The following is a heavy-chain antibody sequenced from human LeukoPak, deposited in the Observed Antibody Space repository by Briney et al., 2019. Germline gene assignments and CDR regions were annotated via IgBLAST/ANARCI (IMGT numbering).Heavy chain of an antibody. Sequence: SETLSLTCTVSGGSISSGGYYWSWIRQHPGTGLEWIGYIYYSGSTYYNPSLKSRVTISVDTSKNQFSLKLSSVTAADTAVYYCARSPHYDYVWGSYRYSLNWFDPWGQGTLVTVSS. J-gene: IGHJ5*02. CDR3: ARSPHYDYVWGSYRYSLNWFDP. CDR2: IYYSGST. V-gene: IGHV4-31*03. CDR1: GGSISSGGYY. D-gene: IGHD3-16*02.